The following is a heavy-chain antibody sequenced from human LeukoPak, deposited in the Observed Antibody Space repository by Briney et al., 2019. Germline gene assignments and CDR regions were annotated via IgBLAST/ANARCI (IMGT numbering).Heavy chain of an antibody. D-gene: IGHD6-6*01. CDR2: ISSSSSTI. Sequence: GGSLRLSCAASGFTFSSYSMNWVRQAPGKGLEWVSYISSSSSTIYYADSVKGRFTISGDNAKNSLYLQMNSLRAEDTAVYYCASLGGSSSSAAVSPGDYYYYMDVWGKGTTVTVSS. J-gene: IGHJ6*03. CDR3: ASLGGSSSSAAVSPGDYYYYMDV. CDR1: GFTFSSYS. V-gene: IGHV3-48*04.